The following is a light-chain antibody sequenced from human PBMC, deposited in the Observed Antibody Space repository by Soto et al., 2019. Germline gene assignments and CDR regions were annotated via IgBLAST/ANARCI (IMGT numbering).Light chain of an antibody. J-gene: IGKJ1*01. CDR1: QSISNH. V-gene: IGKV1-39*01. CDR2: AAS. Sequence: DIQMTQSPSSLSASVGDRFTMTCRASQSISNHLNWYQQKPGKAPKLLIFAASSLQSGVPSRFSGSRSGPDFTLTISSLQPEDFATYYCQQSYSSPPTFGQGTKVDIK. CDR3: QQSYSSPPT.